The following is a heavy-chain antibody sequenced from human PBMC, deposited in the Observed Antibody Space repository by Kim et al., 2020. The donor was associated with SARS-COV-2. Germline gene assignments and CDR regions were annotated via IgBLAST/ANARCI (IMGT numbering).Heavy chain of an antibody. CDR1: GFTFSDYY. D-gene: IGHD3-3*01. V-gene: IGHV3-11*05. CDR2: ISSSSSYT. CDR3: ARAGITIFGVVTPGDV. Sequence: GGSLRLSCAASGFTFSDYYMSWIRQAPGKGLEWVSYISSSSSYTNYADSVKGRFTISRDNAKNSLYLQMNSLRAEDTAVYYCARAGITIFGVVTPGDVWGQGTTVTVSS. J-gene: IGHJ6*02.